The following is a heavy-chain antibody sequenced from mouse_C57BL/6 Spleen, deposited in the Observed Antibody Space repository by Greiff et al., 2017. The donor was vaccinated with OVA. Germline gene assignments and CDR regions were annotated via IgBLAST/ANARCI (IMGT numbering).Heavy chain of an antibody. Sequence: VQLKESVAELVRPGASVKLSCTASGFTIKNTYMHWVKQRPEQGLEWIGRIDPANGNTKYAPKFQGKATITADTSSNTAYLQLSSLTSEDTAIYYCANWDFDYWGQGTTLTVSS. CDR1: GFTIKNTY. D-gene: IGHD4-1*01. CDR3: ANWDFDY. V-gene: IGHV14-3*01. J-gene: IGHJ2*01. CDR2: IDPANGNT.